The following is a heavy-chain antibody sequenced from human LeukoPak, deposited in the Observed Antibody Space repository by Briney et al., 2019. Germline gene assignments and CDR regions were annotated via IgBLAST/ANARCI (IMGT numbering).Heavy chain of an antibody. Sequence: GGSLRLSCAASGNYWMHWVRQAPGKGLVWVSHINSDGSWTSYADSLKGRFTISKDNAKNTVYLQMNSLRAEDTAVYYCVSFYETYWGRGTLVTVSS. J-gene: IGHJ4*02. D-gene: IGHD2/OR15-2a*01. CDR2: INSDGSWT. CDR3: VSFYETY. CDR1: GNYW. V-gene: IGHV3-74*01.